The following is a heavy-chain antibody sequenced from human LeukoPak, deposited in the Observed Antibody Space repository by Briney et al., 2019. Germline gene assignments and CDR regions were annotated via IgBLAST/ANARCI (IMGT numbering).Heavy chain of an antibody. J-gene: IGHJ4*02. CDR3: AKTLGSGAILPYS. V-gene: IGHV3-23*01. D-gene: IGHD2-2*01. CDR2: ISGSGGRT. Sequence: GGSLTLSCAGSEIIVSDYSMNWARQAPGKGLGWVSSISGSGGRTYYADSVRGRFTISRDNSKNSVYLQMNNLRAEDTAEYFCAKTLGSGAILPYSWGQGTLVTVSS. CDR1: EIIVSDYS.